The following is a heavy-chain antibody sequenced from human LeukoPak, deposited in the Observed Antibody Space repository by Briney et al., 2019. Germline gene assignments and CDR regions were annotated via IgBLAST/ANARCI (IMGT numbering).Heavy chain of an antibody. CDR3: ARFWSGYLPDY. CDR2: ITTYNGNT. J-gene: IGHJ4*02. V-gene: IGHV1-18*01. CDR1: GYTFNTYD. Sequence: ASVKVSCKASGYTFNTYDISWVRQAAGQGLEWMGWITTYNGNTNYAEKLQDRVTMTTDTSTSTAYMELRSLRSDDTAVYYCARFWSGYLPDYWGQGTLVAVSS. D-gene: IGHD3-3*01.